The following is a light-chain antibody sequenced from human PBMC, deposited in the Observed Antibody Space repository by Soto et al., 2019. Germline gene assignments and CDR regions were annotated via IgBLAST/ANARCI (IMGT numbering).Light chain of an antibody. CDR1: QSVSSS. CDR2: DAS. Sequence: EIVMTQSPVTLSVSPGDGATLSCRASQSVSSSLAWYQQIPGQAPRLLIYDASTRATGIPARFGGSGSGTEFTLTISSLQSEDFAVYYCQQYNNWPPLTFGGGTKVELK. J-gene: IGKJ4*01. CDR3: QQYNNWPPLT. V-gene: IGKV3-15*01.